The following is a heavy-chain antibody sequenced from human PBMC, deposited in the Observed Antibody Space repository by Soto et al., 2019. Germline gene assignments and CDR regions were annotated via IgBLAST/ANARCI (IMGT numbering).Heavy chain of an antibody. Sequence: QVQLQESGPGLVRPSQTLSLTCTVSGGSINSGDSYWNWIRQHPEKGLEWIGYINYRGSTFYNTSLKSRIFISVDTSKNQFSLSLSSVTAADTAVYYCARDAPGVAPYWGQGTLVTVSS. V-gene: IGHV4-31*03. CDR2: INYRGST. CDR3: ARDAPGVAPY. D-gene: IGHD2-15*01. CDR1: GGSINSGDSY. J-gene: IGHJ4*02.